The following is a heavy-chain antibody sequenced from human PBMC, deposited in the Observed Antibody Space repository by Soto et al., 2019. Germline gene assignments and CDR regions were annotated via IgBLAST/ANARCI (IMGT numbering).Heavy chain of an antibody. CDR3: AREPPGHVQLWLDYYYGMDV. Sequence: PGGSLRLSCAASGFTFSSYAMHWVRQAPGKGLEWVAVISYDGSNKYYADSVKGRFTISRDNSKNTLYLQMNSLRAEDTAVYYCAREPPGHVQLWLDYYYGMDVWGQGTTVTVSS. V-gene: IGHV3-30-3*01. J-gene: IGHJ6*02. CDR1: GFTFSSYA. D-gene: IGHD5-18*01. CDR2: ISYDGSNK.